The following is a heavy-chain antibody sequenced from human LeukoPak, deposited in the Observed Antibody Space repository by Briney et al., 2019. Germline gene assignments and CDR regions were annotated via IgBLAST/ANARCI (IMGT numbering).Heavy chain of an antibody. V-gene: IGHV4-4*09. D-gene: IGHD5-18*01. Sequence: PETLSLTCTVSGGSISSYYWSWIRQPPGKGLEWIGYIYTSGSTNYSPSLKSRVTISVDTSKNQFSLKLSSVTAADTAVYYCAKNTAMDYMDVWGKGTTVTVSS. CDR2: IYTSGST. CDR1: GGSISSYY. J-gene: IGHJ6*03. CDR3: AKNTAMDYMDV.